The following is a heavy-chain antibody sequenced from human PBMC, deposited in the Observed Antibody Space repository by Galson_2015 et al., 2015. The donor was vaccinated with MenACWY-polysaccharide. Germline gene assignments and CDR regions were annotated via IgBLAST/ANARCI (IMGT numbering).Heavy chain of an antibody. CDR3: ARDLGTTEYYLDY. Sequence: VKVSCKASGYTFISSYMYWVRQAPGQGLEWMGAIKPSDGSARYAQKFQGRVTMTWDASTSTVYLELISLRSEDTVVYYCARDLGTTEYYLDYWGQGALVTVSS. D-gene: IGHD1-1*01. CDR2: IKPSDGSA. J-gene: IGHJ4*02. CDR1: GYTFISSY. V-gene: IGHV1-46*01.